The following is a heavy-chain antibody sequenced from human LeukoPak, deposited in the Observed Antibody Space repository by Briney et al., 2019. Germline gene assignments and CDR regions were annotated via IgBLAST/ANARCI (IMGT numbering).Heavy chain of an antibody. V-gene: IGHV4-59*01. Sequence: SETLSLTCTVSGGSISSYYWSWIRQPPGKGLEWIGYIYYSGSTSYNPSLKSRVTISVDTSKNQFSLKLSSVTAADTAVYYCASTTYGEYGDYFDYWGQGTLVTVSS. D-gene: IGHD3-10*01. CDR2: IYYSGST. J-gene: IGHJ4*02. CDR1: GGSISSYY. CDR3: ASTTYGEYGDYFDY.